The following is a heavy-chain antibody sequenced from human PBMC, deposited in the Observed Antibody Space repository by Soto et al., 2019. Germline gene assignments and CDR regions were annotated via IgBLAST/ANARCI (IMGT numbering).Heavy chain of an antibody. D-gene: IGHD6-19*01. CDR3: AKGKQLGGSGWYYFDY. Sequence: KQSQTLSLTCAISGDSVSSNSAAWNWIRQSPSRGLEWLGRTYYRSKWYNDYAVSVKSRITINPDTSKNQFSLQLNSVTPEDTAVYYCAKGKQLGGSGWYYFDYWGQGTLVTVSS. CDR1: GDSVSSNSAA. CDR2: TYYRSKWYN. V-gene: IGHV6-1*01. J-gene: IGHJ4*02.